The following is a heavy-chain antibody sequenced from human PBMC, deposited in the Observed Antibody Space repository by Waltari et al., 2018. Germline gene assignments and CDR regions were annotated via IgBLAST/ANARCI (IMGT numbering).Heavy chain of an antibody. J-gene: IGHJ4*02. V-gene: IGHV4-34*02. Sequence: QVQLQQWGTGLLRPSETLSLTCAVHGGSLMGSYWTWIPLSPGRGLEWIGEAYERGTTKYSPSLKSRLTVSVDTSKRQFSLKLSSVTAADTAFYYCARGLRSHSAAWWEGITFDSWGQGSLVTVSS. CDR3: ARGLRSHSAAWWEGITFDS. CDR1: GGSLMGSY. D-gene: IGHD1-26*01. CDR2: AYERGTT.